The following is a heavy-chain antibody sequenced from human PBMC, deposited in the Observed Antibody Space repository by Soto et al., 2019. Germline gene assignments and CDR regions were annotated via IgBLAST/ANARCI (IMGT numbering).Heavy chain of an antibody. D-gene: IGHD6-13*01. CDR3: AMGSSWYSNGASFDY. J-gene: IGHJ4*02. Sequence: QVQLVQSGAEVKKPGSSVKVSCKSSGGTFSSYAISWVRQAPGQGLEWMGGIIPIFGTANYAQKFQGRVTITADESTSTAYMDLSSLKSEDTAVYYWAMGSSWYSNGASFDYWGQGTLVTVSS. CDR2: IIPIFGTA. V-gene: IGHV1-69*01. CDR1: GGTFSSYA.